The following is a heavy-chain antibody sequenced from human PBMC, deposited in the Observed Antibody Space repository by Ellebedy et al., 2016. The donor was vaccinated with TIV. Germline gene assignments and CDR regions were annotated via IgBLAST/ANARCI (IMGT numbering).Heavy chain of an antibody. CDR3: ARLRNYYDSTGLYSYMDF. D-gene: IGHD3-22*01. V-gene: IGHV5-10-1*01. J-gene: IGHJ4*02. CDR1: GYSFTDYW. CDR2: IDPSDSYT. Sequence: GGSLRLSCKGSGYSFTDYWITWVRQMPGKGLEWMGRIDPSDSYTNYSPSFQGHVTISTDKSITTAYLQWSSLKASDTAMYYCARLRNYYDSTGLYSYMDFWGQGTLVTVSS.